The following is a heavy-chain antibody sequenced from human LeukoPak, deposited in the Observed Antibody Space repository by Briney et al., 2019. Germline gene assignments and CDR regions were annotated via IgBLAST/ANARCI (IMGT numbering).Heavy chain of an antibody. CDR2: IYHSGTT. Sequence: PSETLSLTCTVSGGSIGNADDFWSWIRQTPGKGLEWIGYIYHSGTTTYNPSLNGRVTMSVDTSKNLLSLTLTSVTAADTAVDYCARTIIIPRYYGFDVWGQGTTVTVSS. V-gene: IGHV4-30-4*01. J-gene: IGHJ6*02. CDR1: GGSIGNADDF. CDR3: ARTIIIPRYYGFDV. D-gene: IGHD3-10*01.